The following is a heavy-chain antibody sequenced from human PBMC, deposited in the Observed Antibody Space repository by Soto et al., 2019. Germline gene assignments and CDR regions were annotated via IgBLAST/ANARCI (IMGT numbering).Heavy chain of an antibody. Sequence: SETLSLTCIVSGGSISSSSYYWGWIRQPPGKGLEWIGSIYYSGSTYYNPSLKSRVTISVDTSKNQFSLKLSSVTAADTAVFYCARHRARNWFGPWGQGXLVTVYS. CDR1: GGSISSSSYY. V-gene: IGHV4-39*01. CDR3: ARHRARNWFGP. D-gene: IGHD6-6*01. J-gene: IGHJ5*02. CDR2: IYYSGST.